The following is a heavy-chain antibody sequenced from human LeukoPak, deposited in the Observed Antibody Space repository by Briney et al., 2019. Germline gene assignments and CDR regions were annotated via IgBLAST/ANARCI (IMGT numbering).Heavy chain of an antibody. CDR1: GGTFSSFT. CDR2: IIPILGIA. V-gene: IGHV1-69*02. J-gene: IGHJ4*02. Sequence: SVKVSCKASGGTFSSFTISWVRQAPGQGLEWMGRIIPILGIANYAQKFQGRVTITADKSTSTAYMELSSLRPEDTAVYYCASSSIAAPFDYWGQGTLVTVSS. CDR3: ASSSIAAPFDY. D-gene: IGHD6-6*01.